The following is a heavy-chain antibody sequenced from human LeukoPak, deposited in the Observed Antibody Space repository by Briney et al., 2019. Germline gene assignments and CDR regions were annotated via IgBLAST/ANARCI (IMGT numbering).Heavy chain of an antibody. D-gene: IGHD3-10*01. Sequence: SETLSLTCAVYGGSFSGYYWSWIRQPPGKGLEWIGEINHSGSTNYNLSLKSRVTISVDTSKNQFSLKLSSVTAADTAVYYCASTHYGSGSYYYNWFDPWGQGTLVTVSS. J-gene: IGHJ5*02. V-gene: IGHV4-34*01. CDR2: INHSGST. CDR1: GGSFSGYY. CDR3: ASTHYGSGSYYYNWFDP.